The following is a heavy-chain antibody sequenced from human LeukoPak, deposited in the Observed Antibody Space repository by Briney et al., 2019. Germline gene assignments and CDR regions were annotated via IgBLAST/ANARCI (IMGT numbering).Heavy chain of an antibody. Sequence: GGSLRLSCAASGFTFSSYSMNWVRQAPGKGREWVAYISSSSSTISYADSVKGRFTISRDNAKNSLYLRMNSLRDEDTAVYYCARDAGLLWFGVPSGGQGTLVTVSS. CDR2: ISSSSSTI. CDR1: GFTFSSYS. V-gene: IGHV3-48*02. J-gene: IGHJ4*02. CDR3: ARDAGLLWFGVPS. D-gene: IGHD3-10*01.